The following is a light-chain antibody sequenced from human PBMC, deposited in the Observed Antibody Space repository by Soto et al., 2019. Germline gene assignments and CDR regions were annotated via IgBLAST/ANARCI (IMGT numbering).Light chain of an antibody. CDR3: QQRINWRLT. Sequence: EIVLTQSPATLSLSPGERATLSCRAGQSVSSYLAWYQQKPGQAPRLLIYDASNRATGIPARFSGSGSGTDFTLTISSLEPEDFAVYYCQQRINWRLTFGEGPRLEIK. CDR1: QSVSSY. V-gene: IGKV3-11*01. CDR2: DAS. J-gene: IGKJ5*01.